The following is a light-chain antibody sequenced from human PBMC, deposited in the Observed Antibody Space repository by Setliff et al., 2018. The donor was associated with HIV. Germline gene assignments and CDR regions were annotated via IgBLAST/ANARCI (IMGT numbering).Light chain of an antibody. V-gene: IGLV2-14*01. Sequence: QSALTQPASVSGSPGQSITISCTGTSSDVGGSNYVSWYQQHPGKAPKLMIYEVSNRPSWVSNRFSGSKSGNTASLTISGLQVEDEADYYCSSYTFSSTPYVFGTGTKVTVL. CDR1: SSDVGGSNY. CDR3: SSYTFSSTPYV. CDR2: EVS. J-gene: IGLJ1*01.